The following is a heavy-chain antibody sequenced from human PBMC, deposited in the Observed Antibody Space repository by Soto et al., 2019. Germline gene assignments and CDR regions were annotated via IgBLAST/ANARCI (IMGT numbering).Heavy chain of an antibody. CDR2: XYYXGXT. J-gene: IGHJ6*02. CDR1: RGSISSYY. CDR3: ASSIDTDSGYDLDV. D-gene: IGHD1-26*01. V-gene: IGHV4-59*01. Sequence: ETLSPTCTVSRGSISSYYWSWIRQPPGKGLEXIGYXYYXGXTXXXPXXXSRVTISVDTSKNQFSLKLSSVTAADTAVYYCASSIDTDSGYDLDVWGQGTTVTVSS.